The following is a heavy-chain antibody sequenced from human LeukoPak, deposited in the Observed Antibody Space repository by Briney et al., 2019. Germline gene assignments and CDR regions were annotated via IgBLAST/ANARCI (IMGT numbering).Heavy chain of an antibody. V-gene: IGHV4-59*01. CDR1: GGSISSYY. D-gene: IGHD2-15*01. Sequence: SETLSLTCTVSGGSISSYYWSWIRQPPGKGLEWIGYIYYSGSTNYNPSLKSRVTILVDTSKNQFSLKLSSVTAADMAVYYCAGADDCSGGSCYSSWGQGTLVTVSS. CDR3: AGADDCSGGSCYSS. J-gene: IGHJ1*01. CDR2: IYYSGST.